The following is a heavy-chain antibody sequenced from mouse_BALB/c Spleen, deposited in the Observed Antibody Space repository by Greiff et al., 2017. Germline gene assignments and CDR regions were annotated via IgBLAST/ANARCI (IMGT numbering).Heavy chain of an antibody. V-gene: IGHV3-2*02. CDR1: GYSITSDYA. Sequence: VQLKESGPGLVKPSQSLSLTCTVTGYSITSDYAWNWIRQFPGNKLEWMGYISYSGSTSYNPSLKSRISITRDTSKNQFFLQLNSVTTEDTATYYCATVDYYGSVPLDYWGQGTTLTVSS. J-gene: IGHJ2*01. CDR2: ISYSGST. D-gene: IGHD1-1*01. CDR3: ATVDYYGSVPLDY.